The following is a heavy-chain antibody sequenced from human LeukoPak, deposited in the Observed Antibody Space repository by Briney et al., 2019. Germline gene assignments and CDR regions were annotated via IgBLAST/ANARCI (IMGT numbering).Heavy chain of an antibody. CDR3: ARARGDGYNSLDY. CDR2: IKPDGSAN. D-gene: IGHD5-24*01. CDR1: GFTFSSYW. Sequence: GESLRLSCAASGFTFSSYWMSWVRQAPGKGLEWVAIIKPDGSANYYVDSVRGRFTISRDNAKNSLYLQMNSLRVEDTAVYYCARARGDGYNSLDYWGQGTLVTVSS. V-gene: IGHV3-7*03. J-gene: IGHJ4*02.